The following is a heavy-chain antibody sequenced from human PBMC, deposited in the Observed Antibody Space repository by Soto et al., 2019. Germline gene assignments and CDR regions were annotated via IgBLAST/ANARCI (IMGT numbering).Heavy chain of an antibody. D-gene: IGHD3-22*01. CDR2: INPNSGGT. CDR1: GYTFTGYY. V-gene: IGHV1-2*04. J-gene: IGHJ4*02. Sequence: GASVKVSCKASGYTFTGYYMHWVRQAPGQGLEWMGWINPNSGGTNYAQKFQGWVTMTRDTSISTAYMELSRLRSDDTAVYYCARAPYYYDSSGYYGFFDYWGQGTLVTAPQ. CDR3: ARAPYYYDSSGYYGFFDY.